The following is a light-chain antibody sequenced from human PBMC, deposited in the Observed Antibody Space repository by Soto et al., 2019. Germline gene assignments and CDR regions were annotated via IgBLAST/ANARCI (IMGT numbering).Light chain of an antibody. Sequence: DKVMTQSPATLSVSPGERATLSCRASRSVSIDLLWYHQKPGQSPRLVIYGAPTRVTDLAARFRGSGSGTEFTLTTSSRQSEDFAVYSCQQYNSWPLFGQGTKVDIK. V-gene: IGKV3-15*01. CDR3: QQYNSWPL. CDR1: RSVSID. J-gene: IGKJ1*01. CDR2: GAP.